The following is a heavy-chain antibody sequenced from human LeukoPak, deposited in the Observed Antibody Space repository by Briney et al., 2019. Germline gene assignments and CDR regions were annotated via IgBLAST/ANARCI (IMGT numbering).Heavy chain of an antibody. D-gene: IGHD6-13*01. CDR2: IIPILGIA. CDR3: ASPPLAYSSSWHYFDY. J-gene: IGHJ4*02. CDR1: VGTFSSYA. V-gene: IGHV1-69*04. Sequence: SVKVSCKASVGTFSSYAISWVRQAPGQGLEWTGRIIPILGIANYAQKFQGRVTITADKSTSTAYMELSSLRSEDTAVYYCASPPLAYSSSWHYFDYWGQGTLVTVSS.